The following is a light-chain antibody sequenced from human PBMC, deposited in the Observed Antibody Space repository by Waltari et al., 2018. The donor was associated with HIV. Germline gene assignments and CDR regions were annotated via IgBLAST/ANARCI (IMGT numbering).Light chain of an antibody. J-gene: IGKJ3*01. V-gene: IGKV1-27*01. CDR1: QGISNG. CDR3: QKYKSASFT. Sequence: DIQMTQSPSSLSASVGDRVTITCRASQGISNGVAWYQQKPGKVPKVLFYAASTLQSVVPSRFSVRGSGTDFTLIINSLQPEDVATYYCQKYKSASFTFGPVTKVDIK. CDR2: AAS.